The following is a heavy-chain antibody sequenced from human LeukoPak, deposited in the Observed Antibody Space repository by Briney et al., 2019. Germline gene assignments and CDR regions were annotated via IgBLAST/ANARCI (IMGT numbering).Heavy chain of an antibody. V-gene: IGHV3-23*01. CDR1: GFTFSSYG. CDR3: AHCSSTSCYFGFDY. Sequence: GGSLRLSCAASGFTFSSYGMNWVRQAPGKGLEWVSAISGSGGSTYYADSVKGRFTISRDNSKNTLYLQMNSLRAEDTAVYYCAHCSSTSCYFGFDYWGQGTLVTVSS. J-gene: IGHJ4*02. CDR2: ISGSGGST. D-gene: IGHD2-2*01.